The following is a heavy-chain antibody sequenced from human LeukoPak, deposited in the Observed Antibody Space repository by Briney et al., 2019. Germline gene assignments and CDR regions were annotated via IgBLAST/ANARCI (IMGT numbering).Heavy chain of an antibody. Sequence: GGSLRLSSAASRFTPSNYAMHWVPQAPGTRLESVAIISYDGSNKYYADSVKGRFTISRDNAKNKLYLQMNSLRAEDTAVYYCARGKAVAGTFSWFDPWGQGTLVTVSS. J-gene: IGHJ5*02. CDR3: ARGKAVAGTFSWFDP. CDR1: RFTPSNYA. D-gene: IGHD6-19*01. CDR2: ISYDGSNK. V-gene: IGHV3-30-3*01.